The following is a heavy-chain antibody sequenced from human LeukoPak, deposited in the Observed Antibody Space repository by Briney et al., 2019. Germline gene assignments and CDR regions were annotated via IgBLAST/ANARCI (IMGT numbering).Heavy chain of an antibody. J-gene: IGHJ4*02. CDR1: GGTFNSYA. CDR2: IIPIFGIA. V-gene: IGHV1-69*10. CDR3: ARDCSSTSCYSRFDY. D-gene: IGHD2-2*01. Sequence: ASVTVSYMDSGGTFNSYAISLVRQAPGQGREWMGGIIPIFGIANYAQKLQRRVTITADKTTSTDYMELSSLRSEDTAEYYGARDCSSTSCYSRFDYWGQGTLVTVSS.